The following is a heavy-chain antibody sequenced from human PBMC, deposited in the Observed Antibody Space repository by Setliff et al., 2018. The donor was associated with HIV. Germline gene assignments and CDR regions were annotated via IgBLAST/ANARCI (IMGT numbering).Heavy chain of an antibody. J-gene: IGHJ6*03. D-gene: IGHD2-8*01. CDR1: GLRLGDYA. V-gene: IGHV3-49*04. Sequence: GGSLRLSCTASGLRLGDYAMSWVRQAPGKGLEWLAFIKSKSYGGTTEYAASVKGRFNISRDDSISTTYLEMNSLKTGDTAVYYCAKVEMVYVFPYYYYYYMDVWGKGTTVTVSS. CDR3: AKVEMVYVFPYYYYYYMDV. CDR2: IKSKSYGGTT.